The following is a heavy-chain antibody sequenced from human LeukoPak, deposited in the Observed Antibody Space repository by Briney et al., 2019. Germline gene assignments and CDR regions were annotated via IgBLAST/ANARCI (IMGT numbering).Heavy chain of an antibody. D-gene: IGHD2-15*01. CDR1: GFTFSDYY. V-gene: IGHV3-11*06. CDR3: ARDGVDYCSGGSCYGY. Sequence: TGGSLRLSCAASGFTFSDYYMSRIRQAPGKGLEWVSYISSSSSYTNYADSVKGRFTISRDNAKNSLYLQMNSLRAEDTAVYYCARDGVDYCSGGSCYGYWGQGTLVTVSS. CDR2: ISSSSSYT. J-gene: IGHJ4*02.